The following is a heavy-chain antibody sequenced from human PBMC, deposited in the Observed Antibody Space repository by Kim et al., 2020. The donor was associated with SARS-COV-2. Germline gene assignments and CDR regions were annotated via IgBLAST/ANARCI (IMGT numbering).Heavy chain of an antibody. CDR3: TRDVNFDY. V-gene: IGHV3-48*04. CDR2: SDTI. D-gene: IGHD3-16*02. J-gene: IGHJ4*02. Sequence: SDTIYYADSVKGRFTISRDNAKNSLYLQMNSLRAEDTAVYYCTRDVNFDYWGQGTLVTVSS.